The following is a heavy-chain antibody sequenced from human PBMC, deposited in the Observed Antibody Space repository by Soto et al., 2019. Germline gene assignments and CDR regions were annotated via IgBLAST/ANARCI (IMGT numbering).Heavy chain of an antibody. Sequence: ASVKVSCKASGYSFSTFAIHWVRQAPGQRLEWMGWINAGNGDTKYSEKFQGRVTITGRTSASTAYMDLSSLRSEDTAVYYCATQGRTTTDSDFCGQGTLVTVSS. CDR2: INAGNGDT. V-gene: IGHV1-3*01. D-gene: IGHD4-4*01. CDR3: ATQGRTTTDSDF. CDR1: GYSFSTFA. J-gene: IGHJ4*02.